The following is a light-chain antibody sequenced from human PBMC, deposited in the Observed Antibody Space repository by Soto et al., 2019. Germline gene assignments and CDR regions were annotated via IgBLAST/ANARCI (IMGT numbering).Light chain of an antibody. CDR3: GTWDSSLSAGV. CDR1: SSNIGNNY. Sequence: QSVLTQPPSVSAAPGQKVTISCSGSSSNIGNNYVSWYQQLPGTAPKLLIYDNSKRPSGIPDRFSGSKSGTSAILGITGLQTGDEADYYCGTWDSSLSAGVFGGGTKLTVL. V-gene: IGLV1-51*01. CDR2: DNS. J-gene: IGLJ2*01.